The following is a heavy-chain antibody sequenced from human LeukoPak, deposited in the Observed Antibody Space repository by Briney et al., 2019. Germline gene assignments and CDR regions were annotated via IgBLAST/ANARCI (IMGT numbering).Heavy chain of an antibody. V-gene: IGHV3-30-3*01. CDR2: ISYDGSNK. Sequence: TGGSLRLSCAASGFTFSSYAMHWVRQAPGKGLEWVAVISYDGSNKYYADSVKGRFTISRDNSKNTLYLQMNSLRAEDTAVYYCARALGRFGELVPLDWGQGTLVTVSS. CDR3: ARALGRFGELVPLD. D-gene: IGHD3-10*01. J-gene: IGHJ4*02. CDR1: GFTFSSYA.